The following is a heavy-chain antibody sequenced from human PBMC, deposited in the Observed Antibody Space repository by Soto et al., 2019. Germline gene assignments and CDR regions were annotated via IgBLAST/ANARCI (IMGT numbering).Heavy chain of an antibody. D-gene: IGHD3-3*01. Sequence: ASVKVSCKASGYTFTSYDINWVRQATGQGLEWMGGIIPIFGTANYAQKFQGRVTITADESTSTAYMELSSLRSEDTAVYYCARGKDDLWNPTNWGQGTLVTVSS. V-gene: IGHV1-69*13. J-gene: IGHJ4*02. CDR3: ARGKDDLWNPTN. CDR1: GYTFTSYD. CDR2: IIPIFGTA.